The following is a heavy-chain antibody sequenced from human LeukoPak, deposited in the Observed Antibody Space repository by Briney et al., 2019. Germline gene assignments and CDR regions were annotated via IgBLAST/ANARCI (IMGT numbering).Heavy chain of an antibody. CDR2: INYSGSN. CDR1: GGSFSNHY. J-gene: IGHJ5*01. Sequence: SETLSLTCTVSGGSFSNHYWSWIRQPPGKGLEWIGDINYSGSNNYKPSLKSRLTISRDTSKNQLSLKLNSLTAADTAVYYCARRLAATTLNLFDPWGQGTLVTVSS. CDR3: ARRLAATTLNLFDP. D-gene: IGHD1-14*01. V-gene: IGHV4-59*08.